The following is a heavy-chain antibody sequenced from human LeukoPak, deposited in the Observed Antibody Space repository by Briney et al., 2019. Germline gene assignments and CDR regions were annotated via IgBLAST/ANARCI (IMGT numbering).Heavy chain of an antibody. J-gene: IGHJ4*02. CDR1: GDSISSYY. V-gene: IGHV4-4*07. Sequence: SETLSLTCTVSGDSISSYYWSWIRQPAGKGLEWIGRIHTSGSTNYIPSLKSRVTMSVDASKNQFSLKLNSVTAADTAIYYCARTIASLIYSSSWSFDYWGQGILVTVSS. CDR3: ARTIASLIYSSSWSFDY. D-gene: IGHD6-13*01. CDR2: IHTSGST.